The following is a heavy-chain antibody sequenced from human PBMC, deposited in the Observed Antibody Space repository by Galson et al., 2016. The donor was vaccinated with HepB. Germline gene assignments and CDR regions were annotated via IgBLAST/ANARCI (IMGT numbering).Heavy chain of an antibody. V-gene: IGHV1-3*01. Sequence: SVKVSCKASGYTFISFTMHWVRQAPGQRLEWMGWINADNGYTKYSQNFQGRVTITSDASASTAYMELSSLRSDDTAVYFCARESRVRGLNWFDPWGQGSPVTVSS. CDR2: INADNGYT. CDR1: GYTFISFT. CDR3: ARESRVRGLNWFDP. J-gene: IGHJ5*02.